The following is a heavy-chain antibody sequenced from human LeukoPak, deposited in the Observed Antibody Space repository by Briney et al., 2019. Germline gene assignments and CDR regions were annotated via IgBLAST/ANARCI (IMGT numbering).Heavy chain of an antibody. V-gene: IGHV1-18*01. Sequence: GASVKVSCKASGYTFTTYGIGWVRQAPGQGLEWMGWINTYNGNTNYAQKLQGRVTMTTDTSTSTAYMELRSLRSDDTAVYYCARREQWLVGDDYWGQGTLVTVSS. CDR2: INTYNGNT. CDR3: ARREQWLVGDDY. J-gene: IGHJ4*02. D-gene: IGHD6-19*01. CDR1: GYTFTTYG.